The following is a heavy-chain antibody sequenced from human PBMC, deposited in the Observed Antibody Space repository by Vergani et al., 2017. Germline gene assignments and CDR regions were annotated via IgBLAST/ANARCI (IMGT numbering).Heavy chain of an antibody. V-gene: IGHV3-43*01. J-gene: IGHJ6*02. CDR1: GFTFDDYT. CDR3: AKDVRGSYYYGMDV. CDR2: ISWDGGSI. Sequence: EVQLVESGGVVVQPGGSLRLSCAASGFTFDDYTMHWVRQAPGKGLEWVSLISWDGGSIGYADSVKGRFTISRDNAKNSLYLQMNSLRAEDMALYYCAKDVRGSYYYGMDVWGQGTTVTVSS.